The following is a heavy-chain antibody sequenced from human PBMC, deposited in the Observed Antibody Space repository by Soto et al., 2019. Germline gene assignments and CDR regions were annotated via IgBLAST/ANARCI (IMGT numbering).Heavy chain of an antibody. J-gene: IGHJ4*02. CDR1: GFTFSSYA. D-gene: IGHD3-10*01. CDR2: ISGSGGST. CDR3: VKDLGGPSPRYYFDY. V-gene: IGHV3-23*01. Sequence: EVQLLESGGGLVQPGGSLRLSCAASGFTFSSYAMSWVRQAPGKGLEWVSAISGSGGSTYYAGSVKGRFTITRDNSKNALYLQMNSLRAEDTAVYYCVKDLGGPSPRYYFDYWGQGTLVTVSS.